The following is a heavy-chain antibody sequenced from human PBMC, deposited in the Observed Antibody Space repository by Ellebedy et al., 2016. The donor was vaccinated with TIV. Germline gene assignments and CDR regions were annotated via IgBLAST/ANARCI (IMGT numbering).Heavy chain of an antibody. V-gene: IGHV3-11*03. CDR3: ARMYFYDTSGDIGY. CDR2: ISHSSTYT. Sequence: GESLKISCAASGFTFSDSYMTWIRQAPGKGLEWVSYISHSSTYTNYADSVKGRFTISRDNAKNSLYLQMDSLRAEDTAVYYCARMYFYDTSGDIGYWGQGTLVTVSS. CDR1: GFTFSDSY. J-gene: IGHJ4*02. D-gene: IGHD3-22*01.